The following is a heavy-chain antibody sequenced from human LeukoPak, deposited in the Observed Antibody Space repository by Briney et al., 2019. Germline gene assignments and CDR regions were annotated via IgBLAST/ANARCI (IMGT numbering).Heavy chain of an antibody. CDR2: IYHSGST. V-gene: IGHV4-4*02. J-gene: IGHJ5*02. CDR3: ARDSEYYYGSGSFNWFDP. CDR1: GGSISSSNW. Sequence: SETLSLTCAVSGGSISSSNWWSWVRQPPGKGLEWIGEIYHSGSTNYNPSLKSRVTISVDKSKNQFSLKLSSVTAADTAVYYRARDSEYYYGSGSFNWFDPWGQGTLVTVSS. D-gene: IGHD3-10*01.